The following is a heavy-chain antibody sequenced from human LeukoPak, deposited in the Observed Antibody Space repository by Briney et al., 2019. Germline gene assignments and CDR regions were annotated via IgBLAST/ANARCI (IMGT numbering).Heavy chain of an antibody. CDR2: INREGTYT. V-gene: IGHV3-74*01. Sequence: GGSLRLSSAASGVAFSSSWMLWGRQAPGKGRGRGSRINREGTYTNYADSGKGRCTISRDNAKNTLYLQMNSLRAEDTAVYYCARDLSHTFDYWGQGTLVTVSS. J-gene: IGHJ4*02. CDR1: GVAFSSSW. CDR3: ARDLSHTFDY.